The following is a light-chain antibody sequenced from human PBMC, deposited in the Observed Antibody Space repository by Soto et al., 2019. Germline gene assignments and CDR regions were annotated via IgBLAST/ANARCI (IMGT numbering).Light chain of an antibody. CDR3: QQRFNWPIT. Sequence: EILITQSPATLSVSPGERATLACRASQSVGSYLAWYQQTSGQAPRLLMYDASSRDTGIPARFSGSGSGTDFTLTISSLEPEDFEVDYCQQRFNWPITFGQGTRLEIK. J-gene: IGKJ5*01. CDR2: DAS. CDR1: QSVGSY. V-gene: IGKV3-11*01.